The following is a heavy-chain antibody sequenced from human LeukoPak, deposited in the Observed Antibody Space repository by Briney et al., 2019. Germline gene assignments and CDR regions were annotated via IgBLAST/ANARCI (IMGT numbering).Heavy chain of an antibody. Sequence: SETLSLTCTVSGGSISSSSYYWGWIRQPPGKGLEWIGSIYYSGSTYYNPSLKSRVTISVDTSKNQFSLKLSSVTAADTAVYYCARLEVGALALYYWGQGTLVTVSS. CDR2: IYYSGST. CDR1: GGSISSSSYY. CDR3: ARLEVGALALYY. D-gene: IGHD2-15*01. J-gene: IGHJ4*02. V-gene: IGHV4-39*01.